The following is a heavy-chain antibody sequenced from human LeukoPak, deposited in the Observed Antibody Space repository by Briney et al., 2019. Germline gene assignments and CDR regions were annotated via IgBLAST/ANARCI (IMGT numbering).Heavy chain of an antibody. CDR3: ARTFYYDRSGNYYAGGNWFDP. V-gene: IGHV4-39*01. CDR1: GGSISSSGYY. CDR2: IYYSGST. J-gene: IGHJ5*02. Sequence: SETLSLTCTVSGGSISSSGYYWGWIRQPPGMGLEWIGSIYYSGSTHYNPSLESRVTISVDTSKNQFSLNLYPMTAADTAVYYCARTFYYDRSGNYYAGGNWFDPWGQGTLVTVSS. D-gene: IGHD3-22*01.